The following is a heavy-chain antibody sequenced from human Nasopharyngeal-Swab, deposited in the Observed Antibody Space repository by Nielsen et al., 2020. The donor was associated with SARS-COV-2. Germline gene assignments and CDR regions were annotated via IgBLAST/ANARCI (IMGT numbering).Heavy chain of an antibody. Sequence: SETLSLTCTVSGGSISSSSYYWGWIRQPPGKGLEWIGSIYYSGSTNYNPSLKSRVTISVDTSKNQFSLKLSSVTAADMAVYYCTRVPHSPYYDFWSGYHTMDVWGKGTTVTVSS. CDR1: GGSISSSSYY. J-gene: IGHJ6*03. D-gene: IGHD3-3*01. CDR2: IYYSGST. CDR3: TRVPHSPYYDFWSGYHTMDV. V-gene: IGHV4-39*07.